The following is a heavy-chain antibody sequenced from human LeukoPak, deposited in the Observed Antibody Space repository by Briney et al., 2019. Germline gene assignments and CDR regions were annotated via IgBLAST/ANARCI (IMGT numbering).Heavy chain of an antibody. CDR1: GFTFSSYE. CDR2: ISYDGSNK. J-gene: IGHJ6*02. CDR3: ARDLGLAATIDLYYYYGMDV. D-gene: IGHD2-15*01. Sequence: GGSLRLSCAASGFTFSSYEMNWVRQAPGKGLEWVAVISYDGSNKYYADSVKGRFTISRDNSKNTLYLQLSSLRAEDTVVYYGARDLGLAATIDLYYYYGMDVWGQGTTVTVSS. V-gene: IGHV3-30-3*01.